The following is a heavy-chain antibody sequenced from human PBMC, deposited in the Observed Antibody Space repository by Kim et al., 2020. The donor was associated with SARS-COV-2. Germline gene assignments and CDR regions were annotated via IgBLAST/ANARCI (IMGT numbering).Heavy chain of an antibody. Sequence: SETLSLTCTVSGYSISSGYYWGWIRQPPGKGLEWIGSIYHSGSTYYNPSLKSRVTISVDTSKNQFSLKLSSVTAADTAVYYCARVSVVTGFDYWGQGTLVTVSS. D-gene: IGHD2-21*02. CDR2: IYHSGST. V-gene: IGHV4-38-2*02. CDR1: GYSISSGYY. CDR3: ARVSVVTGFDY. J-gene: IGHJ4*02.